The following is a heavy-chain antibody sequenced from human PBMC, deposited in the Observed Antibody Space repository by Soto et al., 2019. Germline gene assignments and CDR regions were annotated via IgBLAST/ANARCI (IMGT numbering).Heavy chain of an antibody. CDR1: GYTFTSYG. D-gene: IGHD3-16*02. CDR2: ISAYNGNT. CDR3: ARDYLDMITFGGVIDNDAFDI. J-gene: IGHJ3*02. Sequence: ASVKVSCKASGYTFTSYGISWVRQAPGQGLEWMGWISAYNGNTNYAQKLQGRVTMTTDTSTSTAYMELRSLRSDDTAVYYCARDYLDMITFGGVIDNDAFDIWGQGTMVTVSS. V-gene: IGHV1-18*01.